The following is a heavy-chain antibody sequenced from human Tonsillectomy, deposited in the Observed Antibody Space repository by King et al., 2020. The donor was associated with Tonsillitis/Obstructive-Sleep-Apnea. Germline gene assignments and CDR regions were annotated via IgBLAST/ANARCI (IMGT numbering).Heavy chain of an antibody. CDR3: ARENTVMATYAFDI. CDR1: GGSFSGYY. V-gene: IGHV4-34*01. J-gene: IGHJ3*02. Sequence: VQLQQWGAGLLKPSETLSLPCAVYGGSFSGYYWSWIRQPPGKGLEWIGEINHSGSTNYNPSLKSRVSISEDTSKNQFSLKLSSVTAADTAVFYCARENTVMATYAFDIWGQGTMVTVSS. D-gene: IGHD5-18*01. CDR2: INHSGST.